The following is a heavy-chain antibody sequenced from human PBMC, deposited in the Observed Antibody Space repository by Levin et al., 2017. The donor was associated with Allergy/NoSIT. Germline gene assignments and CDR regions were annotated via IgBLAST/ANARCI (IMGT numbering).Heavy chain of an antibody. Sequence: GGSLRLSCAASGFTVSSNYMSWVRQAPGKGLEWVSVIYSGGSTYYADSVKGRFTISRDNSKNTLYLQMNSLRAEDTAVYYCARAKHPDSSGYYWGAFDIWGQGTMVTVSS. CDR2: IYSGGST. J-gene: IGHJ3*02. CDR1: GFTVSSNY. CDR3: ARAKHPDSSGYYWGAFDI. V-gene: IGHV3-53*01. D-gene: IGHD3-22*01.